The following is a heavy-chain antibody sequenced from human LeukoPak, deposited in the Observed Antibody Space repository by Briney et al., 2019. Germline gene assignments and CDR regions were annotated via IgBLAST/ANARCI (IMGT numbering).Heavy chain of an antibody. V-gene: IGHV1-69*13. CDR2: IIPIFGTA. D-gene: IGHD2-15*01. J-gene: IGHJ3*02. CDR3: ARRYCSGGSCYAFDI. CDR1: GGTFSSYA. Sequence: SVKVSCKASGGTFSSYAISWVRQAPGQGLEWMGGIIPIFGTANYAQKFQGRVTITADESTSTAYMELSSLRSEDTAVYYCARRYCSGGSCYAFDIWGQGTMVTVSS.